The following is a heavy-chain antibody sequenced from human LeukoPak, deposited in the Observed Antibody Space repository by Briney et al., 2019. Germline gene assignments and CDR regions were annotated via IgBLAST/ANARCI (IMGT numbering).Heavy chain of an antibody. J-gene: IGHJ1*01. CDR1: GFTFSSYA. CDR2: ITGSGYDT. Sequence: GGSLRLSCAASGFTFSSYAMSWVRQTPGKGLEWVSTITGSGYDTYYADSVKGRFTISRDNSKNTLYLQMNSLRAEDTAVYYCATYSSNNGREFQYWGQGTLVTVSS. D-gene: IGHD2-8*01. CDR3: ATYSSNNGREFQY. V-gene: IGHV3-23*01.